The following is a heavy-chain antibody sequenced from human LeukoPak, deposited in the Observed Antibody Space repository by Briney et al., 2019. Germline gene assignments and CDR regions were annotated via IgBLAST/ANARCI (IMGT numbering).Heavy chain of an antibody. V-gene: IGHV3-7*01. CDR3: AREGAAGDIQLYAFDI. J-gene: IGHJ3*02. D-gene: IGHD5-18*01. CDR2: IKQDGSEK. Sequence: PGGSLRLSCAASGFTFSSYAMTWVLQAPGKGLVWVAYIKQDGSEKYYVDSVKGRFTISRDNAKNSLYLQMNSLRAEDTAVYYCAREGAAGDIQLYAFDIWGQGTMVTVSS. CDR1: GFTFSSYA.